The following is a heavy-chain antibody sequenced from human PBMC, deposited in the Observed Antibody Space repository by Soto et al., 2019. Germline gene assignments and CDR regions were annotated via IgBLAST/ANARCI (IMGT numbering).Heavy chain of an antibody. CDR2: IKQDGSEK. J-gene: IGHJ4*02. Sequence: GGSLRLSCAASGFTFSSYWMSWVRQAPGKGLEWVANIKQDGSEKYYVDPVKGRFTISRDNAKNSLYLQMNSLRAEDTAVYYCARAQFSYYYDSSGLLGHWGQGTLVTVSS. CDR1: GFTFSSYW. CDR3: ARAQFSYYYDSSGLLGH. D-gene: IGHD3-22*01. V-gene: IGHV3-7*03.